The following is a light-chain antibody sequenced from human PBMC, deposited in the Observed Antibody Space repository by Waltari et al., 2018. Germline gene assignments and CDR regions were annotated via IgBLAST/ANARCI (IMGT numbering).Light chain of an antibody. CDR3: SSYAGSNNLV. Sequence: QSALTQPPSASGAPGQSVPIPCTGPSSDVGGYNYVSWYPQHPGNAPKLMISEVIKRPSGVPDRFSGSKSGNTASLTVSGLQAEDEADYYCSSYAGSNNLVFGGGTKLTVL. CDR1: SSDVGGYNY. J-gene: IGLJ2*01. CDR2: EVI. V-gene: IGLV2-8*01.